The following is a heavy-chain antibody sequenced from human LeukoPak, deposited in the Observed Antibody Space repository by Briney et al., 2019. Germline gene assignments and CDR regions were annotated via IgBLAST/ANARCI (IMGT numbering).Heavy chain of an antibody. Sequence: SGGYLRLSCAASGFTFSSYAMHWVRQAPGKGLEWVAVISYDGSNKYYADSVKGRFTISRDNSKNTLYLQMNSLRAEDTAVYYCASDRGSTSHFDYWGQGTLVTVSS. V-gene: IGHV3-30-3*01. CDR3: ASDRGSTSHFDY. J-gene: IGHJ4*02. CDR2: ISYDGSNK. CDR1: GFTFSSYA. D-gene: IGHD2-2*01.